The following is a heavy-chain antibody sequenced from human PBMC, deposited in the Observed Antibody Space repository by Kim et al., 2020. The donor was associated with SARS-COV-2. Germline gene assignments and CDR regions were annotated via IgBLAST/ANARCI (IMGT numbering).Heavy chain of an antibody. V-gene: IGHV3-23*01. Sequence: TYYADSVTGRSTISRDNSKNTLYQQMNSLRAEDTAVYYCAKEIAVAPFDYWGQGTLVTVSS. CDR2: T. J-gene: IGHJ4*02. D-gene: IGHD6-19*01. CDR3: AKEIAVAPFDY.